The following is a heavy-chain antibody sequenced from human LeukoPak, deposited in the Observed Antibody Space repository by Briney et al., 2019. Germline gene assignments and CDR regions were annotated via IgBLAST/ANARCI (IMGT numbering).Heavy chain of an antibody. CDR2: ISGSGGST. CDR3: AKVGYFDRLFEHDY. D-gene: IGHD3-9*01. J-gene: IGHJ4*02. Sequence: GGSLRLSCAASGFTFSSYAMSWVRQAPGKGLEWVSAISGSGGSTYYADSVKGRFTISRDNSKNTLYLQMNSLRAEDTAVYYCAKVGYFDRLFEHDYWGQGTLVTVSS. CDR1: GFTFSSYA. V-gene: IGHV3-23*01.